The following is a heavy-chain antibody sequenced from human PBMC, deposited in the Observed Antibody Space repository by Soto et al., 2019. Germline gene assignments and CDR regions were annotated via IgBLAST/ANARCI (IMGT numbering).Heavy chain of an antibody. J-gene: IGHJ4*02. V-gene: IGHV3-53*01. CDR2: IYSGGST. CDR1: GLTVRSNY. Sequence: HGGSLGICCAASGLTVRSNYVSWVRQAPGKGLEWVSVIYSGGSTYYADSVKGRFTISRDNSKNTLYLQMNSLRAEDTAVYYCARDLRRDGYNGFDYSGQGTLVTVPS. CDR3: ARDLRRDGYNGFDY. D-gene: IGHD5-12*01.